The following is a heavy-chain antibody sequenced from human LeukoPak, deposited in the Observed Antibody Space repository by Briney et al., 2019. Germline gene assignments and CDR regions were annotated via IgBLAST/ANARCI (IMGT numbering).Heavy chain of an antibody. CDR2: IYSGGST. CDR1: GFTVSSNY. D-gene: IGHD3-22*01. Sequence: GGSLRLSCAASGFTVSSNYMSWVRQAPGKGLEWVSVIYSGGSTYYADSVKGRFTISRDNSKNTLYLQMNSLRAEDTAVYYCATNNYYDSSGYYSDYWGQGTLVTVSS. V-gene: IGHV3-66*01. J-gene: IGHJ4*02. CDR3: ATNNYYDSSGYYSDY.